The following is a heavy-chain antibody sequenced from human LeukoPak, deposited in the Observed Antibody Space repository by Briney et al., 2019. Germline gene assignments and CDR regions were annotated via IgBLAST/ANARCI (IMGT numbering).Heavy chain of an antibody. CDR3: ARLGPRGHGEFDY. J-gene: IGHJ4*02. Sequence: KPSETLSLTCTVSGGSLSDYYWTWVRQPPGKGLEWIGYIYYTGSTNYNPSLKSRVTISINTSKTQFSLKLTSVTAADTAVYYCARLGPRGHGEFDYWGQGTLVTVSS. CDR2: IYYTGST. CDR1: GGSLSDYY. D-gene: IGHD3-10*01. V-gene: IGHV4-59*01.